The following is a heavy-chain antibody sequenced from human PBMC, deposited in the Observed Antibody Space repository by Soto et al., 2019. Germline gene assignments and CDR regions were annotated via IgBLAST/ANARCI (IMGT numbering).Heavy chain of an antibody. V-gene: IGHV4-30-4*01. Sequence: QVQLQESGPGLVKPSQTLSLTCTVSGGSISSGDYYWSWIRQPPGKGLEWIGYIYYSGSTYYNPSLKSRVXISXDXFKNQFSLKLSSVTAADTAVYYCASSPYSPDYGDHYWGQGTLVTVSS. CDR2: IYYSGST. J-gene: IGHJ4*02. CDR1: GGSISSGDYY. CDR3: ASSPYSPDYGDHY. D-gene: IGHD4-17*01.